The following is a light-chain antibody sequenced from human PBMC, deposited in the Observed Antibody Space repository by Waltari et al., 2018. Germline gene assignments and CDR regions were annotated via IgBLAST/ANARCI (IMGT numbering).Light chain of an antibody. J-gene: IGKJ2*01. Sequence: DIVMTQSPGTLSVSPRERASRFCRASQNVFGDLAWYQMKIGRAPRLLIFGVSTRATGVPARFSGSGSGTEFTLTISSLQSEDSAVYYCHQYTSWPRTFGQGTKLEI. CDR1: QNVFGD. V-gene: IGKV3-15*01. CDR3: HQYTSWPRT. CDR2: GVS.